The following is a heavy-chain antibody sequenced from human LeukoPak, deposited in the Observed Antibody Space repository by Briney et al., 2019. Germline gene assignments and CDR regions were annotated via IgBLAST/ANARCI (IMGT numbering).Heavy chain of an antibody. Sequence: GGSLRLSCAASGFTFSSYGMHWVRQAPGKGLEWVAVISYDGSNKYYADSVKGRFTISRDNSKNTLYLQMNSLRVEDTAVYYCAKGAHDYGDYGDYWGQGALVTVSS. V-gene: IGHV3-30*18. D-gene: IGHD4-17*01. CDR1: GFTFSSYG. J-gene: IGHJ4*02. CDR3: AKGAHDYGDYGDY. CDR2: ISYDGSNK.